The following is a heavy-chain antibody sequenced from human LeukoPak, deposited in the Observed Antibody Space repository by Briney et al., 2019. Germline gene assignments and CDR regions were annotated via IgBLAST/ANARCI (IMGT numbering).Heavy chain of an antibody. CDR1: GFTFSSYS. CDR3: ARARTSIAALDY. J-gene: IGHJ4*02. CDR2: ISSSSSYI. Sequence: PGGSLRLSCAASGFTFSSYSMNWVRQAPGKGLEWVSSISSSSSYIYYADSVKGRFTISRDNAKNSLYLQMNSLRAEDTAVYYCARARTSIAALDYWGQGTLVTASS. V-gene: IGHV3-21*01. D-gene: IGHD6-6*01.